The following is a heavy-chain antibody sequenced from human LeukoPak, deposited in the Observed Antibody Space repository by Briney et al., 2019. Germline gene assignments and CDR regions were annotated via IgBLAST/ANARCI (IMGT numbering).Heavy chain of an antibody. CDR1: GFTVSSNY. V-gene: IGHV3-66*01. CDR2: IYSGGST. Sequence: GGSLRLSCAASGFTVSSNYMSWVRQAPGKGLEWVSVIYSGGSTYYADSVKGRFTISRDNSKNTLYPQMNSLRAEDTAVYYCARVGSYDSSIYWGQGTLVTVSS. D-gene: IGHD3-22*01. J-gene: IGHJ4*02. CDR3: ARVGSYDSSIY.